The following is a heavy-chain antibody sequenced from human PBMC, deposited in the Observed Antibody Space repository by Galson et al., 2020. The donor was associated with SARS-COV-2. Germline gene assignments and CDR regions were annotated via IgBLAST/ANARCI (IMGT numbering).Heavy chain of an antibody. CDR2: IDWDDDK. V-gene: IGHV2-70*11. CDR1: GFSLSTSGMC. J-gene: IGHJ4*02. Sequence: SGPPLVKPTQPITLTCTFSGFSLSTSGMCVSWIRQPPGKPMEWLARIDWDDDKYYSTSLKTRLTISKDTSKNQVVLTMTNMDPVDTATYYCARISVAAAGTPIDYWGQGTLVTVSS. D-gene: IGHD6-13*01. CDR3: ARISVAAAGTPIDY.